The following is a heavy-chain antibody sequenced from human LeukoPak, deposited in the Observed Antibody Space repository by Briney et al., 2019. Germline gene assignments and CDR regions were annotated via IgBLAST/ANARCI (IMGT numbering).Heavy chain of an antibody. CDR1: DGSFSGYY. Sequence: SETLSLTCAVYDGSFSGYYWSWIRQPPGKGLEWIGEINHSGSTNYNPSLKSRVTISVDTSKNQFSLKLSSVTAADTAVYYYAREKAYYDFWSGFEWGQGTLVTVSS. J-gene: IGHJ4*02. V-gene: IGHV4-34*01. D-gene: IGHD3-3*01. CDR3: AREKAYYDFWSGFE. CDR2: INHSGST.